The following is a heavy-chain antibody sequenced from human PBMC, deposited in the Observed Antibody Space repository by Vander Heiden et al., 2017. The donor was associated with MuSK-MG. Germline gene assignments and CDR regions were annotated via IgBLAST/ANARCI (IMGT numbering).Heavy chain of an antibody. D-gene: IGHD3-22*01. CDR3: AREFVGKHDYYDSSGSISGDY. Sequence: QVQLVQSGAEVKKPGASVKVSCKASGYTFTGHYMHWVRQAPGQGLEWMGWINPNSGGTNYAQKFQGRVTMTRDTSISTAYMELSRLRSDDTAVYYCAREFVGKHDYYDSSGSISGDYWGQGTLVTVSS. CDR2: INPNSGGT. V-gene: IGHV1-2*02. CDR1: GYTFTGHY. J-gene: IGHJ4*02.